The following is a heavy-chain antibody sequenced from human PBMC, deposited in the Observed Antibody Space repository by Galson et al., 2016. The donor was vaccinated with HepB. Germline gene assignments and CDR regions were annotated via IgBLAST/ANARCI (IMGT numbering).Heavy chain of an antibody. V-gene: IGHV3-30*18. CDR3: AKDYAVAARPPDY. CDR2: ISYDGSNR. D-gene: IGHD6-6*01. Sequence: SLRLSCAAPGFIFSSYGMHWVRQAPGKGLEWVAVISYDGSNRYYADSVKGRFTISRDNSKNTLYLQMSNLRPEDTAVYYCAKDYAVAARPPDYWGQGTLVTVSS. CDR1: GFIFSSYG. J-gene: IGHJ4*02.